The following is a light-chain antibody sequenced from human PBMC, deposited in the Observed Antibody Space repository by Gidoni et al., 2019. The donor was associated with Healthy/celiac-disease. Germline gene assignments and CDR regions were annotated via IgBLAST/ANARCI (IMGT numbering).Light chain of an antibody. CDR3: QQYGSSPPWT. CDR1: QSVSSSY. CDR2: GAS. J-gene: IGKJ1*01. V-gene: IGKV3-20*01. Sequence: IVLTQSPCTLSLSPGERATLSCRASQSVSSSYLAWYQQKPGQAPRLLIDGASSRATGIPDRFSGSGSGTDFTLTISRLEPEDFAVYYCQQYGSSPPWTFGQGTKVEIK.